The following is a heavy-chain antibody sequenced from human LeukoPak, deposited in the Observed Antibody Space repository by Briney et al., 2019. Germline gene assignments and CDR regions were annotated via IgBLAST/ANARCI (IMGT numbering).Heavy chain of an antibody. V-gene: IGHV3-23*01. J-gene: IGHJ4*02. Sequence: GGSLRLSCAASGFTISSYAMSLVRQAPGKGLEWVSAISGSGGSTYYADSVKGRFTISRDNSKNTLYLQMNSLRAEDTAVYYCAKDRRYCSSTSCYRDFDYWGQGTLVTVSS. CDR3: AKDRRYCSSTSCYRDFDY. D-gene: IGHD2-2*01. CDR1: GFTISSYA. CDR2: ISGSGGST.